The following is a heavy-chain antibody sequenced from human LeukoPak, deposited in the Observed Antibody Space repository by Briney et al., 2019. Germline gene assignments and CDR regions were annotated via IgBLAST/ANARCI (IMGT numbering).Heavy chain of an antibody. Sequence: PGGSLRLSCAASGLTFSSRWMSWVRQAPGKGLEWVGNIQPDGREQYPVDSVKGRFTISRDNARNSLFLQMNSLRAEDTAVYYCAGSDTTGYSPREWDYWYFDLWGRGTLVTVSS. V-gene: IGHV3-7*01. CDR1: GLTFSSRW. CDR3: AGSDTTGYSPREWDYWYFDL. J-gene: IGHJ2*01. D-gene: IGHD3-9*01. CDR2: IQPDGREQ.